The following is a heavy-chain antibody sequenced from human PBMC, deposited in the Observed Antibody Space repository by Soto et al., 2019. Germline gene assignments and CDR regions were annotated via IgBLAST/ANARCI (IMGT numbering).Heavy chain of an antibody. V-gene: IGHV4-34*01. CDR1: GGSFSGYY. J-gene: IGHJ6*02. CDR2: INHSGST. Sequence: SSETLSLTCAVYGGSFSGYYWSWIRQPPGKGLEWIGEINHSGSTNYNPSLKSRVTISVDTSKNQFSLKLSSVTAADTAVYYCARVKNRRYYYGMDVWGQGTTVTVSS. CDR3: ARVKNRRYYYGMDV.